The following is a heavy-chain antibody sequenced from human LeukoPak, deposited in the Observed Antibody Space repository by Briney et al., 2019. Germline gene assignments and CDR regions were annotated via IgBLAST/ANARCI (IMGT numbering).Heavy chain of an antibody. CDR1: GFTFTGYY. CDR3: VREGNELLSKDFDY. Sequence: ASVKVSCKASGFTFTGYYIHWVRQAPGQGLEWMGYINPHSGGTNSPQKFQGRVTLTTDTSISAAYMELSSLISDDTAMYYCVREGNELLSKDFDYWGQGTLVTVSS. CDR2: INPHSGGT. J-gene: IGHJ4*02. V-gene: IGHV1-2*02. D-gene: IGHD2-21*02.